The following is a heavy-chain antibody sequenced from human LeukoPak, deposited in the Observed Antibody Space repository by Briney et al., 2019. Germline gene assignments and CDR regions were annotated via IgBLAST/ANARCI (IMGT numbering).Heavy chain of an antibody. CDR3: ARDLYDSSGLDAFDI. CDR1: GYTFTGYY. D-gene: IGHD3-22*01. CDR2: INPNSGGT. V-gene: IGHV1-2*02. Sequence: ASVKVSCKASGYTFTGYYMHWVRQAPGQGLEWMGWINPNSGGTNYAQKFQGRVTMTRDTSISTAYMELSRLRSDDTAVYYCARDLYDSSGLDAFDIWGQGTMVTVSS. J-gene: IGHJ3*02.